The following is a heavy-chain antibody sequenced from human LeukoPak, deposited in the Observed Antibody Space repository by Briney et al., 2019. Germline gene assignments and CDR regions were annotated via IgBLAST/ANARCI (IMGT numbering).Heavy chain of an antibody. D-gene: IGHD3-22*01. Sequence: GGSLRLSCAASGFTVSGKYMTWVRQAPGKGLEWVAVIWYDGSNKYYADSVKGRFTISRDNSKNTLYLQMNSLRAEDTAVYYCARDSSGSFDYWGQGTLVTVSS. CDR1: GFTVSGKY. CDR3: ARDSSGSFDY. J-gene: IGHJ4*02. CDR2: IWYDGSNK. V-gene: IGHV3-33*08.